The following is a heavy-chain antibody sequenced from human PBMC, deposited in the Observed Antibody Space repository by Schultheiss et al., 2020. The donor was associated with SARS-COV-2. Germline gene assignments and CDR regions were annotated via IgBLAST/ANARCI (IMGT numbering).Heavy chain of an antibody. J-gene: IGHJ6*02. V-gene: IGHV1-18*04. CDR3: ARDRGTMIVVVMEYYYYYGMDV. CDR1: GYTFTSYY. D-gene: IGHD3-22*01. CDR2: ITVNSGNT. Sequence: ASVKVSCKASGYTFTSYYMHWVRQAPGQGLEWMGWITVNSGNTYYAQKFQGRVTMTTDTSTSTAYMELRSLRSDDTAVYYCARDRGTMIVVVMEYYYYYGMDVWGQGTTVTVSS.